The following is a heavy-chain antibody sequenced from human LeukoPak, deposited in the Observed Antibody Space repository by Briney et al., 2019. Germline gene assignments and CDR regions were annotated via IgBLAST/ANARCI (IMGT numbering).Heavy chain of an antibody. D-gene: IGHD3-10*01. J-gene: IGHJ4*02. V-gene: IGHV1-18*01. CDR2: ISAYNGNT. Sequence: GASVKVSCKASGGTFSSYAISWVRQAPGQGLEWMGWISAYNGNTNYAQKLQGRVTMTTDTSTSTAYMELRSLRSDDTAVYYCARDKRDFYYGSGNLFDYWGQGTLVTVSS. CDR3: ARDKRDFYYGSGNLFDY. CDR1: GGTFSSYA.